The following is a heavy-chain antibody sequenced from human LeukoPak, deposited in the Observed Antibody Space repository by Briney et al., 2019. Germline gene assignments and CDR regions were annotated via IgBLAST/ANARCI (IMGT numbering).Heavy chain of an antibody. V-gene: IGHV1-2*02. CDR1: GYTFTGYY. Sequence: ASVEVSCKASGYTFTGYYMHWVRQAPGQGLEWMGWINPNSGGTNYAQKFQGRVTMTRDTSINTAYMELSRLRSDDTAVYYCAGDMVRGVILRRVLEYWGQGTLVTVSS. J-gene: IGHJ4*02. CDR3: AGDMVRGVILRRVLEY. D-gene: IGHD3-10*01. CDR2: INPNSGGT.